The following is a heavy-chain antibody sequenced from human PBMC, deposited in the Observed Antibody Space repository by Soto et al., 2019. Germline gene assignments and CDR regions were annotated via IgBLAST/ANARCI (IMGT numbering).Heavy chain of an antibody. D-gene: IGHD6-13*01. CDR3: AKVGVGAAAGPAFFDY. CDR1: GFTFDDYA. CDR2: ISWNSGSI. Sequence: GGSLRLSCAASGFTFDDYAMHWVRQAPGKGPEWVSGISWNSGSIGYADSVKGRFTISRDNAKNSLYLQMNSLRAEDTALYYCAKVGVGAAAGPAFFDYWGQGTLVTVSS. J-gene: IGHJ4*02. V-gene: IGHV3-9*01.